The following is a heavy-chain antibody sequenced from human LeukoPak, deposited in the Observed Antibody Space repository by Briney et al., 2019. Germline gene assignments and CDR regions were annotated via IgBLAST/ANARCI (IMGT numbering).Heavy chain of an antibody. CDR2: ISSSGSTI. J-gene: IGHJ4*02. Sequence: GGSLRLSCAASGFTFSDYYMSWIRQAPGKGLEWVSYISSSGSTIYYADSVKGRFTIPRDNAKNLLYLQMNSLRAEDTAVYYCARKRSGGSGSYYDYWGQGTLVTVSS. D-gene: IGHD3-10*01. CDR1: GFTFSDYY. V-gene: IGHV3-11*01. CDR3: ARKRSGGSGSYYDY.